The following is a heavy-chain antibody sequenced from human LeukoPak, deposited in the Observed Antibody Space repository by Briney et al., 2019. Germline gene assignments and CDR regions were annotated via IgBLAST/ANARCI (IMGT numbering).Heavy chain of an antibody. CDR2: IYYSGTT. V-gene: IGHV4-39*07. J-gene: IGHJ3*02. CDR1: GGSLRGSSYY. CDR3: ARDPWLGVGANSAFDM. Sequence: SETLSLTCTVSGGSLRGSSYYWVWIRQPPGKEPEYIGSIYYSGTTYYNPSLESRVTISLDMSKNQFSLRLTSVTAADTAVYYCARDPWLGVGANSAFDMWGQGTRVTVSS. D-gene: IGHD1-26*01.